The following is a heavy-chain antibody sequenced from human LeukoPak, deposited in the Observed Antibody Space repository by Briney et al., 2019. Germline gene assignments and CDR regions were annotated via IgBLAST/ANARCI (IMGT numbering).Heavy chain of an antibody. Sequence: PGGSLRLSCAPPGYTFSTYWMVGGRPAPGKGREWEANIKGDDSARHQADSVKGRFTISRDNAPNSVYMQMSSLRGEDTAIYNCARGVIVSLEYWGQGTLVTVSS. CDR2: IKGDDSAR. J-gene: IGHJ4*02. CDR3: ARGVIVSLEY. V-gene: IGHV3-7*01. CDR1: GYTFSTYW. D-gene: IGHD3-16*02.